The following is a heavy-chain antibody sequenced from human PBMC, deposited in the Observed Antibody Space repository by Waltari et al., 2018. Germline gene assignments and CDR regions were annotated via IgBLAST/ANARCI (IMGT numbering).Heavy chain of an antibody. CDR2: IYYSGST. J-gene: IGHJ4*02. V-gene: IGHV4-39*07. D-gene: IGHD6-6*01. CDR3: ARVLPYSSSAYYFDY. CDR1: GGSISSSSYY. Sequence: QLQLQESGPGLVKPSETLSLTCTVSGGSISSSSYYWGWIRQPPGKGLEWIGSIYYSGSTYYNPSLKSRVTISVDTSKNQFSLKLSSVTAADTAVYYCARVLPYSSSAYYFDYWGQGTLVTVSS.